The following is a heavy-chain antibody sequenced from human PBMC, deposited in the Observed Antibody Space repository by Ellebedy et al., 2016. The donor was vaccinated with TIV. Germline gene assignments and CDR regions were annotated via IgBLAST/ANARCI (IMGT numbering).Heavy chain of an antibody. Sequence: GESLKISCKASGYEFTKYWIGWVRQMHGKGLEWMGIIYPGDSDTRYSPSLQGQVTLSADKSVSTAYLQWSSLRASDTAMYYCARNSMYYGMDVWGQGTTVTVSS. CDR2: IYPGDSDT. D-gene: IGHD2/OR15-2a*01. V-gene: IGHV5-51*01. CDR1: GYEFTKYW. J-gene: IGHJ6*02. CDR3: ARNSMYYGMDV.